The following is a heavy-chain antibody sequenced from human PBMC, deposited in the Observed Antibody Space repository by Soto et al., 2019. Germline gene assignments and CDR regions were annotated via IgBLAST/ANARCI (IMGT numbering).Heavy chain of an antibody. CDR1: GYTFSNHG. CDR3: ARDPYSSASNWFDP. V-gene: IGHV1-18*01. J-gene: IGHJ5*02. CDR2: IDTYNGNT. Sequence: ASVKVSCKTSGYTFSNHGINWVRQAPGQGLEWMGWIDTYNGNTNYAPKFQGRVTLTTDTSTSTAYIELKSLRSDDTAVYYCARDPYSSASNWFDPWGQGTLVTVSS. D-gene: IGHD3-22*01.